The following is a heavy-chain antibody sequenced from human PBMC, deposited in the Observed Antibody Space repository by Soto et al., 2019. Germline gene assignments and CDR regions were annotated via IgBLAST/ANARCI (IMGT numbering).Heavy chain of an antibody. CDR2: ISGSGGTT. Sequence: GGSLRLSCAASGFTFRNYAMSWARQAPGKGLEWVSAISGSGGTTHYADSVKGRFTISRDNSKDTLYLQMNSLRVEDTAVYYCAKDRSSTSCYAFDYWGQGSLVTVST. V-gene: IGHV3-23*01. D-gene: IGHD2-2*01. CDR3: AKDRSSTSCYAFDY. CDR1: GFTFRNYA. J-gene: IGHJ4*02.